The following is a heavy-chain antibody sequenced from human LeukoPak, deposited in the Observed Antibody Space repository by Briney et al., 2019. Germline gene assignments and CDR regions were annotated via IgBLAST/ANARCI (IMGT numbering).Heavy chain of an antibody. CDR3: AKDMGAQDAFDI. Sequence: ASVQVSCKASGYTFTGYYIHWVRQAPGQGLEWMGRMNPDSGGTNYAQKYQGRVTLTRDTSIGTAYMEVTRLRSDDTAVYYCAKDMGAQDAFDIWGQGTMVTVSS. D-gene: IGHD1-26*01. CDR2: MNPDSGGT. CDR1: GYTFTGYY. J-gene: IGHJ3*02. V-gene: IGHV1-2*06.